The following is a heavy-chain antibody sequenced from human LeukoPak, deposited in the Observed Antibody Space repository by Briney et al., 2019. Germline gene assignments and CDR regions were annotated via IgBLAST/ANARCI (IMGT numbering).Heavy chain of an antibody. CDR3: AKDSPTDYGDYR. CDR2: ISGSGSGYNT. CDR1: GFTFSSYA. J-gene: IGHJ4*02. Sequence: GGSLRLSCAASGFTFSSYAMNWVRQAPGKGLEWVSAISGSGSGYNTYYADSVKGRFTISRDNSKNTLYLQMNSLRAEDTAVYYCAKDSPTDYGDYRWGQGTLVTVSS. V-gene: IGHV3-23*01. D-gene: IGHD4-17*01.